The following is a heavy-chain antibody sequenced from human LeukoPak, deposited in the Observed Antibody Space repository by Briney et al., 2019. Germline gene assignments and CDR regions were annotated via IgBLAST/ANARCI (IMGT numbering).Heavy chain of an antibody. J-gene: IGHJ3*02. V-gene: IGHV4-59*01. CDR2: TYYSGST. CDR1: GGSISSYY. D-gene: IGHD3-10*01. CDR3: ARVDGRYYYGSGSYSLALDAFDI. Sequence: SETLSLTCTVSGGSISSYYWSWIRQPPGKGLEWIGYTYYSGSTNYNPSLKSRVTISVDTSKNQFSLKLSSVTAADTAVYYCARVDGRYYYGSGSYSLALDAFDIWGQGTMVTVSS.